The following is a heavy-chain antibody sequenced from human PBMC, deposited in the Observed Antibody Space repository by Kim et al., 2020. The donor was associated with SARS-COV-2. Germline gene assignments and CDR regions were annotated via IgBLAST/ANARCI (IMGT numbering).Heavy chain of an antibody. V-gene: IGHV3-23*01. J-gene: IGHJ4*02. Sequence: AGSVKGRFTISRDNSKKTLYLQMNSLGAEDTAVYYCAKDLYTYGYLGFDYWGQGTLVTVSS. D-gene: IGHD5-18*01. CDR3: AKDLYTYGYLGFDY.